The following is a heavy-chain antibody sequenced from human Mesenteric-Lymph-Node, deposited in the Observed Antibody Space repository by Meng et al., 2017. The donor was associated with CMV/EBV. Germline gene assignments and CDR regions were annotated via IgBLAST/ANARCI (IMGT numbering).Heavy chain of an antibody. CDR3: ACPDDVYYYYGMDV. CDR2: IYSDGRA. V-gene: IGHV3-66*02. Sequence: GESLKISCEASGFTFGSSAMSWVRQAPGKGLEWVSGIYSDGRAYYADSVRGRFTISRDKSKNTLYLQMKSLRGEDTAVYYCACPDDVYYYYGMDVWGQGTTVTVSS. D-gene: IGHD5-24*01. CDR1: GFTFGSSA. J-gene: IGHJ6*02.